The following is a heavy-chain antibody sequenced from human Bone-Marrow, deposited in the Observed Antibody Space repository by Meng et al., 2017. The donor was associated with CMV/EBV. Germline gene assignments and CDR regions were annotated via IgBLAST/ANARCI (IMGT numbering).Heavy chain of an antibody. CDR1: GGSFSGYY. D-gene: IGHD6-13*01. Sequence: GSLRLSCAVYGGSFSGYYWSWIRQSPGKGLEWIGEINHSGSTNYNPSLKSRVTISVDTSKNQFSLNLSSVTAADTAVYYCARGLGGSGAGAFDYWGQGKLATFSS. V-gene: IGHV4-34*01. CDR3: ARGLGGSGAGAFDY. CDR2: INHSGST. J-gene: IGHJ4*02.